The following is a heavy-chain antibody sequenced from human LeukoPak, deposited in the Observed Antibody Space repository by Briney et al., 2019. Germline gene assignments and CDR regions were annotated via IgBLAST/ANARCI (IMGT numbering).Heavy chain of an antibody. CDR2: ISGSDGNT. CDR3: AEDFYGQF. Sequence: GGSLRLSCAASGFTFGSYAMSWVRQAPGKGLEWVSAISGSDGNTYYADSVKGRFTISRDNSKNTLYLQMNSLRAEDTAVYYCAEDFYGQFRGQGTLVTVSS. D-gene: IGHD2/OR15-2a*01. CDR1: GFTFGSYA. J-gene: IGHJ4*02. V-gene: IGHV3-23*01.